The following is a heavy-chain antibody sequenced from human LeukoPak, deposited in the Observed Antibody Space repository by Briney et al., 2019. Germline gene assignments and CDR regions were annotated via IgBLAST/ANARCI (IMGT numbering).Heavy chain of an antibody. V-gene: IGHV4-4*02. Sequence: SETLSLTCAVSNASISGRNWWNWVRQPPGKGLEWIGEVSHSGSTNYNPSLKSRVTISVDTSKNQFSLKLSSVTAADTAVYYCARGRGRNIVADPFDYWGQGTLVTVSS. J-gene: IGHJ4*02. CDR2: VSHSGST. CDR3: ARGRGRNIVADPFDY. CDR1: NASISGRNW. D-gene: IGHD2/OR15-2a*01.